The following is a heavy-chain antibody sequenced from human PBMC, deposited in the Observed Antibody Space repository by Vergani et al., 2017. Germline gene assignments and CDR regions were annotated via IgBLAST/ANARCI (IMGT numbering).Heavy chain of an antibody. CDR3: ASVLQDDVAQGVSWNYYGMDV. J-gene: IGHJ6*02. CDR2: FFPVFGTP. CDR1: GGSLSTYA. Sequence: QVLLTQSGAEVKKPGSSVKVSCKASGGSLSTYAFVWVRLAPAQGLEWMGGFFPVFGTPTYAQKFQGRVTIDADESTSTTSMTVSSLKSEDTAVYFCASVLQDDVAQGVSWNYYGMDVWGQGTTVTVSS. V-gene: IGHV1-69*12. D-gene: IGHD3-10*01.